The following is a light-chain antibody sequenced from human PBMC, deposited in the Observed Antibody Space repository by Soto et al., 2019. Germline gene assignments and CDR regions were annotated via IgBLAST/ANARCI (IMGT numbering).Light chain of an antibody. CDR3: QQYNSYSIFT. J-gene: IGKJ3*01. V-gene: IGKV1-5*03. Sequence: DIPMTQSPSTLSASVGDTVIITCRASQSIRNWLAWYQQKPGKAPKLLIYKASSLESGVPSRFSGSGSGTEFTLTISSLQPDDFATYYCQQYNSYSIFTFGPGTKVDIK. CDR2: KAS. CDR1: QSIRNW.